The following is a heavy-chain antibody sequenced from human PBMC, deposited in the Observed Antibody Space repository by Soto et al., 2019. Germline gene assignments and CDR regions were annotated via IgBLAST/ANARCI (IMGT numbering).Heavy chain of an antibody. CDR1: GFTFSSYG. V-gene: IGHV3-33*01. CDR2: IWYDGSNK. D-gene: IGHD6-19*01. Sequence: QVQLVESGGGVVQPGRSLRLSCAASGFTFSSYGMHWVRQAPGKGLEWVAVIWYDGSNKYYADSVKGRFTISRDNSKNSLYLQMNSLRAEDTAVYYCARASSGWVDPWGQGTLVTVSS. CDR3: ARASSGWVDP. J-gene: IGHJ5*02.